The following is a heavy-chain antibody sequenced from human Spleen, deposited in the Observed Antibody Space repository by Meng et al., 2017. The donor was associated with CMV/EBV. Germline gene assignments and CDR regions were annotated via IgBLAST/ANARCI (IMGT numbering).Heavy chain of an antibody. Sequence: KVSCKASGGTFSTYAISWVRQAPGQGLEWMGGIIPTLGTANYAQKFQGRITITTDESTSTAYMDLSSLRSEDTAVYYCARIFRYCTSTSCYLGWDYWGQGTLVTVSS. D-gene: IGHD2-2*01. CDR1: GGTFSTYA. V-gene: IGHV1-69*05. CDR2: IIPTLGTA. J-gene: IGHJ4*02. CDR3: ARIFRYCTSTSCYLGWDY.